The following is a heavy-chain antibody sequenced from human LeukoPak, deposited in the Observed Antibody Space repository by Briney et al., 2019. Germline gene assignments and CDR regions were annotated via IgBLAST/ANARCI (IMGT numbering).Heavy chain of an antibody. J-gene: IGHJ6*02. CDR1: GYTFTSYY. CDR3: ARDRAGTTSWAGYYYYGMDV. CDR2: INPSGGST. D-gene: IGHD1-1*01. V-gene: IGHV1-46*01. Sequence: ASVKVSCKASGYTFTSYYMHWVRQAPGQGLEWMGIINPSGGSTSYAQKFQGRVTMTRDTSTSTVYMELSSLRSEDTAVYYCARDRAGTTSWAGYYYYGMDVWGQGTTVTVSS.